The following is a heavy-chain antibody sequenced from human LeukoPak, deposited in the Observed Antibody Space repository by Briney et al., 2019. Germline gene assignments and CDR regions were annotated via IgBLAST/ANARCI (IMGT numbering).Heavy chain of an antibody. CDR3: ARGASGVDY. Sequence: PGGSLRLSCAASGFTVSSNYMNRVRQAPGKGLEWVSYISSSSSTIYYADSVKGRFTISRDNAKNSLYLQMNSLRAEDTAVYYCARGASGVDYWGQGTLVTVSS. CDR1: GFTVSSNY. D-gene: IGHD3-10*01. J-gene: IGHJ4*02. CDR2: ISSSSSTI. V-gene: IGHV3-48*01.